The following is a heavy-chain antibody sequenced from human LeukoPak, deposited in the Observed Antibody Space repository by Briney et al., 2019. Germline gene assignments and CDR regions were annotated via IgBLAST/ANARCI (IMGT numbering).Heavy chain of an antibody. D-gene: IGHD3-22*01. V-gene: IGHV3-21*01. Sequence: GGSLRLSCAASGFTFRSYSMNWARQAPGKGLEWVSSISSSGTYIYYADSVKGRFTISRDNAKNSLYLQMNSLGAEDTSVYYCALAIGRVVGTFDYWGQGTLVTVSS. CDR3: ALAIGRVVGTFDY. CDR1: GFTFRSYS. J-gene: IGHJ4*02. CDR2: ISSSGTYI.